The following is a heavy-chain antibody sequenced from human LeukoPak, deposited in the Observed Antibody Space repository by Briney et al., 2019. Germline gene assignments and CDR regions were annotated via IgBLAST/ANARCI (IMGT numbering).Heavy chain of an antibody. J-gene: IGHJ3*02. CDR3: ARDNVEWELPYAFDI. CDR1: GFTFSSYG. CDR2: ISYDGSNK. Sequence: PGGSLRLSCAASGFTFSSYGMHWVRQAPGKGLEWVAVISYDGSNKYYADSVKGRFTISRDNSKNTLYLQMNSLRAEDTAVYYCARDNVEWELPYAFDIWGQGTMVTVSS. D-gene: IGHD1-26*01. V-gene: IGHV3-30*19.